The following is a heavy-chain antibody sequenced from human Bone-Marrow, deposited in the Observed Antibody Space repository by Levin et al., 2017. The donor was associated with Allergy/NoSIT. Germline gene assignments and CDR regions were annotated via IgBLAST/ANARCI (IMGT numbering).Heavy chain of an antibody. Sequence: GGSLRLSCVASGFTFSTYNMNWVRQSPGKGLEWVSFITIGSGTRLYTDSVRGRFTISRDNPKNSLYLQMNSLRDEDTAVYYCSRDRVGATHDAMDVWGQGTMVTVSS. D-gene: IGHD1-26*01. CDR1: GFTFSTYN. CDR3: SRDRVGATHDAMDV. CDR2: ITIGSGTR. J-gene: IGHJ3*01. V-gene: IGHV3-48*02.